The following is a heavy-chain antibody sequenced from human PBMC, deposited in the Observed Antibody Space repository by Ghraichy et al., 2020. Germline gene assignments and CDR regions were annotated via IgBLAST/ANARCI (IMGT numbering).Heavy chain of an antibody. D-gene: IGHD3-10*01. Sequence: ASVKVSCKASGYTFTSYGISWVRQAPGQGLEWMGWISAYNGNTNYAQKLQGRVTMTTDTSTSTAYMELRSLRSDDTAVYYCARALGTMVRGVTIYYYYGMDVWGQGTTVTVSS. V-gene: IGHV1-18*01. CDR2: ISAYNGNT. J-gene: IGHJ6*02. CDR3: ARALGTMVRGVTIYYYYGMDV. CDR1: GYTFTSYG.